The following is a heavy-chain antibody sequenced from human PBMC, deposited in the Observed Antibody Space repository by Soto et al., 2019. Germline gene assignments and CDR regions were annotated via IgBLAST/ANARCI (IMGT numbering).Heavy chain of an antibody. CDR1: GFTLSDYW. V-gene: IGHV3-11*01. D-gene: IGHD3-22*01. CDR2: ISSSGSTI. CDR3: TTGLSNGYYNFDY. Sequence: GESLQMSCEASGFTLSDYWMSWIRQAPGKGLEWVSYISSSGSTIYYADSVKGRFTISRDNAKNTLYLQMNSLETEDTAVYYCTTGLSNGYYNFDYWGQGTLVTVSS. J-gene: IGHJ4*02.